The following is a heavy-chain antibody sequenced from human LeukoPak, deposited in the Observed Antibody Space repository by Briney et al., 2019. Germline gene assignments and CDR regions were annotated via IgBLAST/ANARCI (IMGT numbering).Heavy chain of an antibody. CDR1: GGSISGGGYS. CDR3: ARAYYDSSGYDDAFDI. Sequence: SETLSLTCAVSGGSISGGGYSWSWIRQPPGTGLEWIGYIYHSGSTYYNPSLKSRVTISVDRSKNQFSLKLSSVTAADTAVYYCARAYYDSSGYDDAFDIWGQGTMVTVSS. J-gene: IGHJ3*02. CDR2: IYHSGST. D-gene: IGHD3-22*01. V-gene: IGHV4-30-2*01.